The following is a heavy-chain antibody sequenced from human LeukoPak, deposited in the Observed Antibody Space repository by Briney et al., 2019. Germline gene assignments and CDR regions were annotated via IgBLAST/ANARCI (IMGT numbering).Heavy chain of an antibody. D-gene: IGHD2-15*01. J-gene: IGHJ5*02. CDR3: ARRSCSGGSCYSGGYNWFDP. V-gene: IGHV4-34*01. CDR1: GGSFSGYY. CDR2: INHSGST. Sequence: PSETLSLTCAVYGGSFSGYYWSWIRQPPGKGLEWIGGINHSGSTNYNPSLKSRVTISVDTSKNQFSLKLSSVTAADTAVYYCARRSCSGGSCYSGGYNWFDPWGQGTLVTVSS.